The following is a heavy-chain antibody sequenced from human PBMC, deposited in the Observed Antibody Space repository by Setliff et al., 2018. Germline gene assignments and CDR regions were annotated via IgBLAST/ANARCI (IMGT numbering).Heavy chain of an antibody. J-gene: IGHJ6*03. CDR3: AKDIVVVPAATFDFWSGSYYMDV. Sequence: PGGSLRLSCAASGFTFSNYWMHWVRQAPGKGLVWVSHINRDGSNIRYADSVKGRFTISRDIAKNSLYLQMNSLRAEDTAVYYCAKDIVVVPAATFDFWSGSYYMDVWGKGTTVTVSS. CDR2: INRDGSNI. CDR1: GFTFSNYW. D-gene: IGHD2-2*01. V-gene: IGHV3-74*01.